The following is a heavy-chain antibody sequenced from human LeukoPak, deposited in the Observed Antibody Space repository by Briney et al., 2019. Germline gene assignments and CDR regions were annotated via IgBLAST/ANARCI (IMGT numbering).Heavy chain of an antibody. CDR2: IYPGDSDI. V-gene: IGHV5-51*01. CDR3: ARQSPYGGNSFFY. Sequence: GESLKISCKGSGYSFTSYWIAWVRQMPGKGLEWMGLIYPGDSDIRYSPSFQGQVTISADKSIYTAYLQWSSLKASDTAMYYCARQSPYGGNSFFYWGQGTLVTVSS. D-gene: IGHD4-23*01. J-gene: IGHJ4*02. CDR1: GYSFTSYW.